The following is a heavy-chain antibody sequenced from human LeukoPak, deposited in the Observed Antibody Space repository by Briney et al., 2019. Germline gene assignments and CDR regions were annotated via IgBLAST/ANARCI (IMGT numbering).Heavy chain of an antibody. J-gene: IGHJ4*02. D-gene: IGHD2-8*02. Sequence: ASVKVSCKTSGYTFTDYFMHWVRRAPGQGLEWMGWINPNGGVTNCAQNFQGRVTVTRDTSINTAYMELSRLRSDDTAVYFCTRSRELVAGFDYWGQGTLVTVSS. CDR1: GYTFTDYF. CDR3: TRSRELVAGFDY. V-gene: IGHV1-2*02. CDR2: INPNGGVT.